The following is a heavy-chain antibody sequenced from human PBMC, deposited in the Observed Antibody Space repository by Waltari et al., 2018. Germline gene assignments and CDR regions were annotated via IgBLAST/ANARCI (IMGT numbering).Heavy chain of an antibody. CDR1: GFTFSSYG. CDR3: ARDDDGSGPPY. D-gene: IGHD3-10*01. V-gene: IGHV3-33*01. CDR2: IWYDVSNK. Sequence: QVQLVESGGGVVQPGRSLRLSCAAYGFTFSSYGMHWVRQAPGKGLGWVAVIWYDVSNKYYADSVKGRFTIARDNSKNTLYLQMNSLRAEDTAVYYCARDDDGSGPPYWGQGTLVTVSS. J-gene: IGHJ4*02.